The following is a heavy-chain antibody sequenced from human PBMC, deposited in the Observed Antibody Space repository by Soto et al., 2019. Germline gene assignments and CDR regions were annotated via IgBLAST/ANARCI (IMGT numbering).Heavy chain of an antibody. CDR2: ISWNSGSI. CDR3: AKGGGGYDFWSGYYFDY. J-gene: IGHJ4*02. CDR1: GFTFDDYA. Sequence: EVQLVESGGGLVQPGRSLRLSCAASGFTFDDYAMHWVRQAPGKGLEWVSGISWNSGSIGYADSVKGRFTISRDNAKNSLYLQRKSLRAGDTALYYCAKGGGGYDFWSGYYFDYWGQGTLVTVSS. V-gene: IGHV3-9*01. D-gene: IGHD3-3*01.